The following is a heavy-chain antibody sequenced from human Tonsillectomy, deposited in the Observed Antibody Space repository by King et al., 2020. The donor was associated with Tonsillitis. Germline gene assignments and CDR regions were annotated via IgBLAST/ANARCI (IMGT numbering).Heavy chain of an antibody. CDR1: GYTFSGYY. CDR2: FNPNSGGT. D-gene: IGHD2-8*01. CDR3: ARDYCTNGVCSWFDP. Sequence: QLVQSGAEVKKPGASVKVSCKASGYTFSGYYMHWVRQAPGQGLEWMGLFNPNSGGTNYAQKFKGRVTLTRDTPISTAYMELSRLRSEDTAVYYCARDYCTNGVCSWFDPWGQGTLVTVSS. J-gene: IGHJ5*02. V-gene: IGHV1-2*02.